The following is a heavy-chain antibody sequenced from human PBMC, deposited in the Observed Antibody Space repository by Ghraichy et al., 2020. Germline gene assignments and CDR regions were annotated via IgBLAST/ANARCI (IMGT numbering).Heavy chain of an antibody. CDR3: ARDRVYKCFDY. CDR1: GFNSKINFTASL. J-gene: IGHJ4*01. V-gene: IGHV3-7*03. D-gene: IGHD5-24*01. CDR2: IYPDCRAT. Sequence: GGSLRLSCVASGFNSKINFTASLLHSVRQAPERGLPSVAGIYPDCRATYLPPSLRSRFTISRDNAKISVYLQMNGLRAEDTACYYSARDRVYKCFDYWGHGTVVTVSS.